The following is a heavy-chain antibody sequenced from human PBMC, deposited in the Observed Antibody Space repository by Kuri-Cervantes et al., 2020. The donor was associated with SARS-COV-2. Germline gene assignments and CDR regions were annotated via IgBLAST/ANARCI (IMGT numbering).Heavy chain of an antibody. D-gene: IGHD6-19*01. CDR2: IRNDGTAR. CDR1: GSTFSNSD. V-gene: IGHV3-30*02. J-gene: IGHJ5*02. CDR3: AKDHGSDWTFPGS. Sequence: GESLKISCAASGSTFSNSDMHWVRQRPGKGLEWVAFIRNDGTARQYVDSVKGRFTISRDNYKSTVHLQVNSLRVEDTAVYYCAKDHGSDWTFPGSWGQGTLVTVSS.